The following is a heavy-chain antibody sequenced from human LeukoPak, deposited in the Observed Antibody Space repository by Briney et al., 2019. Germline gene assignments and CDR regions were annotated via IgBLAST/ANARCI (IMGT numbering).Heavy chain of an antibody. V-gene: IGHV3-30*02. D-gene: IGHD5-24*01. CDR1: GFTFSSYG. CDR2: IRYDGSNK. J-gene: IGHJ3*02. CDR3: AREGNGYNYNDAFDI. Sequence: PGGSLRLSCAASGFTFSSYGMHWVRQAPGKGLEWVAFIRYDGSNKYYADSVKGRFTISRDNSKNTLYLQMNSLRAEETAVYYCAREGNGYNYNDAFDIWGQGTMVTVSS.